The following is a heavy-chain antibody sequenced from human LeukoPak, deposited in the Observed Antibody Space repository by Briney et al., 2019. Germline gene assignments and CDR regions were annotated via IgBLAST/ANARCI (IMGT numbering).Heavy chain of an antibody. Sequence: ASVKVSCKASGYTFTDYYIHWVRQAPGQGLEWMGWINPNNGSTNYSQKFQGRVTMTRDTSINTAYMALRRLRSDDTAVYYCARGGAYYFDSSGRGDYWGQGTLVTVSS. D-gene: IGHD3-22*01. CDR2: INPNNGST. CDR3: ARGGAYYFDSSGRGDY. V-gene: IGHV1-2*02. CDR1: GYTFTDYY. J-gene: IGHJ4*02.